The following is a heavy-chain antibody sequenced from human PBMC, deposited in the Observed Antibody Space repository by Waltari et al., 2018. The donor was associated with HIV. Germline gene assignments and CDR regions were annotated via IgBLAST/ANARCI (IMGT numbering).Heavy chain of an antibody. V-gene: IGHV4-39*07. CDR2: IYYDGST. CDR1: GGSIRTNNYY. D-gene: IGHD3-10*01. Sequence: QLHLLESGPGLVKPSETLSLTCSVSGGSIRTNNYYWAWIRQSPGKGLEWIGTIYYDGSTYYNPSLESRVTISGDTSKSQFSLRLTSVTAADTAVYFCARERGGYYGSGTYPGGAMNVWGQGTTVIVSS. J-gene: IGHJ6*02. CDR3: ARERGGYYGSGTYPGGAMNV.